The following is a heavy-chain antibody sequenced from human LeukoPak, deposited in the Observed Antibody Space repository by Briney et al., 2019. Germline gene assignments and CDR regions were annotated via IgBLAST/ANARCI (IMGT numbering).Heavy chain of an antibody. CDR1: GFTFSSYW. D-gene: IGHD5-18*01. CDR3: ARDGYNYVNGFDY. CDR2: IKQDGSEK. J-gene: IGHJ4*02. V-gene: IGHV3-7*01. Sequence: TGVSLRLSCAASGFTFSSYWMTWVRQAPGKGLEWVANIKQDGSEKYYVDSVKGRFTVSRDSANKSLYLQMNSLRAEDTAVYYCARDGYNYVNGFDYWGQGTLVTVSS.